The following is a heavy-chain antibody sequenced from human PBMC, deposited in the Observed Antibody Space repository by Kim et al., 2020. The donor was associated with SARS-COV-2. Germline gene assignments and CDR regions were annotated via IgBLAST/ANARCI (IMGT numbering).Heavy chain of an antibody. CDR1: GGSVTSGTHY. D-gene: IGHD2-2*01. CDR2: IHYGGAI. Sequence: SETLSLTCTVSGGSVTSGTHYWTWIRQSPGKGLEWIGYIHYGGAINYNPSLKSRVTMSVDTSKNQFSLKLTSVTPADTAVYYCARLHQALDYWGQGALVT. J-gene: IGHJ4*02. V-gene: IGHV4-61*01. CDR3: ARLHQALDY.